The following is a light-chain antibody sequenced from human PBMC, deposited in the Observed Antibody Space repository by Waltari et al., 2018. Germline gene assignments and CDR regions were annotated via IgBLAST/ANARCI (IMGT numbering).Light chain of an antibody. V-gene: IGKV1-39*01. J-gene: IGKJ4*01. CDR1: QTVYQY. Sequence: DVQMTQSPSSLSASVGDRVTTSCRASQTVYQYLNWYQQRPGQVPRLLIYTASTLQSGVPSRFSGSGSGTDFTLTITGLQPEDVGIYYCHQTSRTPFTFGGGTKVELK. CDR2: TAS. CDR3: HQTSRTPFT.